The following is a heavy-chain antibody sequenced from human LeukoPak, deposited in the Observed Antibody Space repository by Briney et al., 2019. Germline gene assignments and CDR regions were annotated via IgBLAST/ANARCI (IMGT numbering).Heavy chain of an antibody. CDR1: GGSISSYY. Sequence: SETLSLTCTVSGGSISSYYWSWIRQPAGKGLEWIGRIYTSGSTNYNPSLKSRVTMSVDTSKNQFSLKLSSVTAADTAVYYCARDHTGGWSYDAFDIWGQGTMVTVSS. CDR2: IYTSGST. CDR3: ARDHTGGWSYDAFDI. V-gene: IGHV4-4*07. J-gene: IGHJ3*02. D-gene: IGHD6-19*01.